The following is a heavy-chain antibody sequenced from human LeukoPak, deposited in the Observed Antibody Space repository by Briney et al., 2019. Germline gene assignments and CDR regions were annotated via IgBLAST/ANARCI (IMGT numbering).Heavy chain of an antibody. V-gene: IGHV3-23*01. Sequence: GGSLRLSCAASGFSFSTYTMNWVRQAPGKGLEWVSAINGRGDSTFYADSVKGQFTISRDNSKNTLYLQMNSLRAEDTAVYYCAKVGRSGYSTFDYWGQGTLVTVSS. J-gene: IGHJ4*02. CDR2: INGRGDST. CDR3: AKVGRSGYSTFDY. D-gene: IGHD3-22*01. CDR1: GFSFSTYT.